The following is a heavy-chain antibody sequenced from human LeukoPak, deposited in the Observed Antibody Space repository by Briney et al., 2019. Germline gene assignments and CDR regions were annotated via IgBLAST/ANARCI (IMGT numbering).Heavy chain of an antibody. D-gene: IGHD5-12*01. CDR3: AAHSGYDKGSDY. V-gene: IGHV3-66*01. CDR2: IYSGGST. J-gene: IGHJ4*02. CDR1: GFTFSSYA. Sequence: PGGSLRLSCAASGFTFSSYAMSWVRQAPGKGLEWVSVIYSGGSTYYADSVKGRFTISRDNSKNTLYLQMNSLRAEDTAVYYCAAHSGYDKGSDYWGQGTLVTVSS.